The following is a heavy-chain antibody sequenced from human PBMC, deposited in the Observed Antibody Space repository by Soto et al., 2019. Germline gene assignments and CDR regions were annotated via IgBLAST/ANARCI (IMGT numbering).Heavy chain of an antibody. CDR2: IIPIFGTA. Sequence: QVQLVQSGAEVKKPGSSVKVSCKASGGTFSSYAISWVRQAPGQGLEWMGGIIPIFGTANYAQKFQGRVTITADKSTSTAYRELSSLRSEDTAVYYCASGVSGPLLDYYYGMDVWGQGTTVTVSS. CDR1: GGTFSSYA. V-gene: IGHV1-69*06. J-gene: IGHJ6*02. CDR3: ASGVSGPLLDYYYGMDV. D-gene: IGHD1-26*01.